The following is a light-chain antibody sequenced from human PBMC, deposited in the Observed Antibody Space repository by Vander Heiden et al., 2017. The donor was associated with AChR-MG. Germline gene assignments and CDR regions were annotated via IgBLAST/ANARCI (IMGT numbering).Light chain of an antibody. CDR3: QHAKSFPVT. Sequence: DIQMTQSTSSVSASVGDRVTITCRASQGIERWLAWYQQKPGKAPNLLIYAASSLQTGVPSRFSGSGSGTDFILTISSLQPEDFATYYCQHAKSFPVTFGGGTKVEIK. CDR2: AAS. V-gene: IGKV1-12*01. J-gene: IGKJ4*01. CDR1: QGIERW.